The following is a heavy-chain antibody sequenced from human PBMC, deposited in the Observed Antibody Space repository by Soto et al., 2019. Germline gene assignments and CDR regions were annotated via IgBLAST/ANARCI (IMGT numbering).Heavy chain of an antibody. CDR2: IKQDGSDK. J-gene: IGHJ4*02. D-gene: IGHD2-15*01. CDR1: GFTFSTYW. V-gene: IGHV3-7*05. CDR3: ARVKSLAGHY. Sequence: EVQLVESGGGLVQPGGSLRLSCAASGFTFSTYWMSWVRQAPGKGLEWVANIKQDGSDKYYVDSVKGRFTISRDNAKNSLDLQMKGLRAEDPGVYYCARVKSLAGHYWGQGTLVTVSS.